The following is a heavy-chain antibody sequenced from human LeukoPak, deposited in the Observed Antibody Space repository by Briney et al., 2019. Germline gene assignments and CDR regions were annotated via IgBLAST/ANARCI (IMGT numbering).Heavy chain of an antibody. D-gene: IGHD3-10*01. J-gene: IGHJ4*02. CDR1: GYTFTSYY. CDR2: INPSVGSS. CDR3: ARASPERSVYYGSGSYYPLDY. Sequence: ASVKVSCKASGYTFTSYYMHWLRLAPGPGLEWMGIINPSVGSSSCAQKFQGRVTMTRDTSTSTVYIELSSLRSEDTAVYYCARASPERSVYYGSGSYYPLDYWGQGTLVTVSS. V-gene: IGHV1-46*01.